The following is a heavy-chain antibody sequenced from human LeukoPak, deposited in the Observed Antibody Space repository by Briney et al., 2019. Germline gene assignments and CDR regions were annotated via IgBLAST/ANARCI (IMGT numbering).Heavy chain of an antibody. CDR3: VKDRSIAAPNNDFFDS. D-gene: IGHD6-6*01. CDR2: IWYDGSNK. J-gene: IGHJ4*02. Sequence: GGSLRLSCAASGFTFSNYGMHWVRQAPGKGLEWVALIWYDGSNKYYTDSVKGRLTISRDNSKDTLFLQMNSLRAEDTAVYYCVKDRSIAAPNNDFFDSWGQGALVTVSS. CDR1: GFTFSNYG. V-gene: IGHV3-33*06.